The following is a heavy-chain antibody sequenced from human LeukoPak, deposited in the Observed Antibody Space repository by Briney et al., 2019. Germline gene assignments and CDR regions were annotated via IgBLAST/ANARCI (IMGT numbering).Heavy chain of an antibody. V-gene: IGHV1-2*02. CDR2: INPNSGGT. CDR1: GYTFTGYY. J-gene: IGHJ4*02. CDR3: ARGLYYYDSSGYSHFDY. D-gene: IGHD3-22*01. Sequence: ASVKVSCKASGYTFTGYYMHWVRQAPGQGLEWMGWINPNSGGTNYAQKFQGRVTMTRATSISTAYMELSRLRSDDTAVYYCARGLYYYDSSGYSHFDYWGQGTLVTVSS.